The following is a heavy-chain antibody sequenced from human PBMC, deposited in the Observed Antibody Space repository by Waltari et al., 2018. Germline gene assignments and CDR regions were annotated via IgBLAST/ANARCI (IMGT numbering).Heavy chain of an antibody. V-gene: IGHV3-7*01. Sequence: EVQLVESGGGLVQPGGSLRLSCAASGFTFSRFWMSWVRQAPGKGLGWVGNIYKDGTVTNYMDSVKGRFTTSRDNARNSLYLQMNSLRVDDTAVYYCVRDDDGGMGAVWGQGTTVIVSS. CDR2: IYKDGTVT. D-gene: IGHD3-16*01. CDR1: GFTFSRFW. J-gene: IGHJ6*02. CDR3: VRDDDGGMGAV.